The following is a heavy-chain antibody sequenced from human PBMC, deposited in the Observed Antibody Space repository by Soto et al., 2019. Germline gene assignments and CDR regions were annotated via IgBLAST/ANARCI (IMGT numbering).Heavy chain of an antibody. CDR3: ARAYPGSSAEYFQH. J-gene: IGHJ1*01. CDR1: GYTFTSYA. CDR2: INAGNGNT. D-gene: IGHD6-6*01. Sequence: ASVKVSCKASGYTFTSYAMHWVRQAPGQRLEWMGWINAGNGNTKYSQKFQGRVTITRDTSASTAYMELSSLRSEDTAVYYCARAYPGSSAEYFQHWGQGALVTVSS. V-gene: IGHV1-3*01.